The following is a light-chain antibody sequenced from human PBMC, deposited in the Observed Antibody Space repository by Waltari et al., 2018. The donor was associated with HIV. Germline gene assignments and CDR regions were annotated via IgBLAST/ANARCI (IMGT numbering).Light chain of an antibody. CDR2: DAS. Sequence: EIVLTQYPATLSLSPGERATLSCRASQSFSSYLAWYQQKPGQAPRLLIYDASNRATGIPARFSGSGSGTDFTLTISSLEPEDFAVYYCQQRSNWPPWTFGQGTKVEIK. CDR3: QQRSNWPPWT. V-gene: IGKV3-11*01. J-gene: IGKJ1*01. CDR1: QSFSSY.